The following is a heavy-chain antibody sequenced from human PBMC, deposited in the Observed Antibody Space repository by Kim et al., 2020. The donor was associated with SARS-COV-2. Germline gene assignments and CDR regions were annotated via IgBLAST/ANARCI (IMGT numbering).Heavy chain of an antibody. Sequence: GGSLRLSCAASGFTFSSYGMHWVRQAPGKGLEWVAVISYDGSNKYYADSVKGRFTISRDNSKNTLYLQMNSLRAEDTAVYYCAKDTKYYDLWSGYSSNHNAYYYYYGMDVWGQGTTVTVSS. J-gene: IGHJ6*02. D-gene: IGHD3-3*01. V-gene: IGHV3-30*18. CDR2: ISYDGSNK. CDR1: GFTFSSYG. CDR3: AKDTKYYDLWSGYSSNHNAYYYYYGMDV.